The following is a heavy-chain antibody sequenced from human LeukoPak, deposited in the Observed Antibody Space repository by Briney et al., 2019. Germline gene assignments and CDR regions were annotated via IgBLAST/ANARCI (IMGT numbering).Heavy chain of an antibody. J-gene: IGHJ6*02. CDR1: GYTFTSYD. Sequence: ASVKVSCKASGYTFTSYDINWVRQATGQGLEWMGWMNPNSGNTGYAQKFQGRVTMTRNTSISTAYMELSSLRSEDTAVYYCATEGGSYTPGYYYYGMDVWGQGTTVTVSS. CDR2: MNPNSGNT. CDR3: ATEGGSYTPGYYYYGMDV. D-gene: IGHD1-26*01. V-gene: IGHV1-8*01.